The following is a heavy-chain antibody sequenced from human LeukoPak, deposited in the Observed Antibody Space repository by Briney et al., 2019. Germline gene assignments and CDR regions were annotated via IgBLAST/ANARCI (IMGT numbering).Heavy chain of an antibody. CDR3: TASPYCSGAVCPPP. J-gene: IGHJ5*02. CDR2: ISSSSSTI. CDR1: RFTFSSFA. D-gene: IGHD2-15*01. Sequence: GGSLRLSCAASRFTFSSFAMNWVRQAPGKGLEWVSYISSSSSTIYYADSVKGRFTISRDNAKNSLFLQMNSLRDEDTAVYYCTASPYCSGAVCPPPWGQGTLVTVSS. V-gene: IGHV3-48*02.